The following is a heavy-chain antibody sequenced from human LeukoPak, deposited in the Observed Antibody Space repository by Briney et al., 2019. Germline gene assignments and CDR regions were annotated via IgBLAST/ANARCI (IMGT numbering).Heavy chain of an antibody. D-gene: IGHD4-23*01. CDR3: ATVLIPSLGGRYYYYYMDV. CDR1: GFTFSSYS. V-gene: IGHV3-21*01. CDR2: ISSSRSYI. J-gene: IGHJ6*03. Sequence: GGSLRLSCAASGFTFSSYSMNWVRQAPGKGLEWVSSISSSRSYIYYADTVKCRFTISRDNAKNALYLQMNSLRAEDTAVYYCATVLIPSLGGRYYYYYMDVWGKGTTVTVSS.